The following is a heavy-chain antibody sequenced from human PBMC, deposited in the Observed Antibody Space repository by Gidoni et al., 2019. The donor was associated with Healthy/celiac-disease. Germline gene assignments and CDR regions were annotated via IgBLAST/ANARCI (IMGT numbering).Heavy chain of an antibody. D-gene: IGHD3-16*02. V-gene: IGHV3-15*01. CDR3: TTGVPVLDLLIGPVSCFQH. J-gene: IGHJ1*01. CDR2: IKSKTDGGTT. CDR1: GFTFSNAW. Sequence: EVQLVESGGGLVKPGGSLRLSCAASGFTFSNAWMSWVRQAPGKGLEWVGRIKSKTDGGTTDYAAPVKGRFTISRDDSKNTLYLQMNSLKTEDTAVYYCTTGVPVLDLLIGPVSCFQHWGQGTLVTVSS.